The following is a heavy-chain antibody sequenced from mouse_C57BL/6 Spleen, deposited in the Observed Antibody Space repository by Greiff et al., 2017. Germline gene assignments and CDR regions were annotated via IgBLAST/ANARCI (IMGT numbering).Heavy chain of an antibody. J-gene: IGHJ2*01. CDR3: ARGGLLRWVDY. CDR1: GYTFTSYW. CDR2: IDPSDSYT. V-gene: IGHV1-69*01. Sequence: QVQLQQPGAELVMPGASVKLSCKASGYTFTSYWMHWVKRRPGQGLEWIGEIDPSDSYTNYNQKFKGKSTLTVDKSSSTAYMQLSSLTSGDSAVYYCARGGLLRWVDYWGQGTTLTVSA. D-gene: IGHD1-1*01.